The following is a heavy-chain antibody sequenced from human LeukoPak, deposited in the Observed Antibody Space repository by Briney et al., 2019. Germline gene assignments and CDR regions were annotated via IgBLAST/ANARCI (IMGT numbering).Heavy chain of an antibody. CDR1: GYTFTSYG. Sequence: ASVKVSCKASGYTFTSYGISWVRQAPGQGLEWMGWISAYNGNTNYAQKLQGRVTMTTDTSTSTAYMELRSLRSDDTAVYYCARSALGSSFWNWFDPWGQGTLVTVSS. V-gene: IGHV1-18*01. CDR3: ARSALGSSFWNWFDP. J-gene: IGHJ5*02. CDR2: ISAYNGNT. D-gene: IGHD6-6*01.